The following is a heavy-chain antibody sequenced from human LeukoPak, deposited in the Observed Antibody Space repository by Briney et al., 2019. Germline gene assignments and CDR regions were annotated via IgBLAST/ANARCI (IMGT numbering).Heavy chain of an antibody. J-gene: IGHJ3*02. CDR1: GGSISSYY. Sequence: SETLSLTCTVSGGSISSYYWSWIRQPPGKGLEWIGYIYYSGSTYYNPSLKSRVTISVDTSKNQFSLKLSSVTAADTAVYYCARDRGADDAFDIWGQGTMVTVSS. V-gene: IGHV4-59*01. D-gene: IGHD3-10*01. CDR3: ARDRGADDAFDI. CDR2: IYYSGST.